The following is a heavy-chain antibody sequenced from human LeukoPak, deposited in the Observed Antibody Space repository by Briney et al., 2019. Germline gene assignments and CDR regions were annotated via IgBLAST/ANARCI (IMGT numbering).Heavy chain of an antibody. V-gene: IGHV1-2*06. J-gene: IGHJ4*02. CDR1: GYTFTGYH. D-gene: IGHD2-2*01. CDR3: ARDYCSSTSCLFDY. Sequence: ASVKVSCKASGYTFTGYHMHWVRQAPGQGLEWVGRINPNSGDANYAQKFQGRVAMTRDTSIATAFMDLTRLRSDDTAVYYCARDYCSSTSCLFDYWGQGTLVTVSS. CDR2: INPNSGDA.